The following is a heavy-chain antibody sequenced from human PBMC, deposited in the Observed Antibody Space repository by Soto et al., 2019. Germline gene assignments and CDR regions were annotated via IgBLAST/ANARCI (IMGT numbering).Heavy chain of an antibody. D-gene: IGHD6-19*01. V-gene: IGHV4-59*01. CDR1: GGSISGSY. J-gene: IGHJ4*02. Sequence: SETLSLTCSVSGGSISGSYWSWIRQSPGKGLEWLGYVYYIGSTNYSPSLRSRVSISVDTSKNEFSLRLSSVTAADTAVYFCARSVAVPGAHLDYWGPGTQVTVSS. CDR3: ARSVAVPGAHLDY. CDR2: VYYIGST.